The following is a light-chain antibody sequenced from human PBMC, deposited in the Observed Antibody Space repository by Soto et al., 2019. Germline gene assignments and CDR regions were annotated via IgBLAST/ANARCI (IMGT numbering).Light chain of an antibody. V-gene: IGKV1-39*01. CDR2: AAS. CDR1: QTILTY. J-gene: IGKJ1*01. CDR3: QQSFGTTWT. Sequence: DIQMTQSPSSLSASVGDTVTITCRASQTILTYLNWYQQKPGKAPKLLIYAASSLQSGVPSRFSGGGSATDFTLTSSSLQPEDFATYYCQQSFGTTWTFGRGTKVDIK.